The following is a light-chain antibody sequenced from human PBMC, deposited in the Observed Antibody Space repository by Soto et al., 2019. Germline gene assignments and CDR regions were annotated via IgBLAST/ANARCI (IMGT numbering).Light chain of an antibody. Sequence: QSVLTQPPSASGTPGQRVSISRSGSSSNIGSNTINWYQQLPGTAPKLLISSNNQRPSGVPDRFSGSKSGTSASLAISGLQSEDEADYFCAVCNDSLNGRVFGGGTKLTVL. CDR2: SNN. J-gene: IGLJ3*02. V-gene: IGLV1-44*01. CDR1: SSNIGSNT. CDR3: AVCNDSLNGRV.